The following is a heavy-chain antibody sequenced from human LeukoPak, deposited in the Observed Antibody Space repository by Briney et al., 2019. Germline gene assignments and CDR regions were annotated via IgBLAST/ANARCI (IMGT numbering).Heavy chain of an antibody. J-gene: IGHJ3*02. Sequence: GSLRLSCAASGFTFSSYSMNWVRQAPGKGLEWVSSISSSSSYIYYADSVKGRFTISRDNAKNSLYLQMNSLRAEDTAVYYCAREASESLGAFDIWGQGTVVTVSS. D-gene: IGHD3-10*01. CDR1: GFTFSSYS. CDR2: ISSSSSYI. CDR3: AREASESLGAFDI. V-gene: IGHV3-21*01.